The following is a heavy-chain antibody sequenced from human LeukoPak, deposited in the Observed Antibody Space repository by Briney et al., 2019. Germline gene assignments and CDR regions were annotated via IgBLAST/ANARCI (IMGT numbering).Heavy chain of an antibody. Sequence: GGSLRLSGAASGFTFSNYPMSWVRQDPGKGLEWVSTISGSGGSAYYADSVKGRFTISRDNSKSSQYLQMNSLRAEDTAVYYCAKAVAVVVVAAKYFDYWGQGALVTVSS. V-gene: IGHV3-23*01. CDR2: ISGSGGSA. CDR1: GFTFSNYP. D-gene: IGHD2-15*01. CDR3: AKAVAVVVVAAKYFDY. J-gene: IGHJ4*02.